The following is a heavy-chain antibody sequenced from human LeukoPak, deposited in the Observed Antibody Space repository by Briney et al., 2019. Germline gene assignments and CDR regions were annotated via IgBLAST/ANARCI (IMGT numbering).Heavy chain of an antibody. Sequence: SGPALAKPTQTLTLTCTFSGFSLSTSGMRVSWIRQPPGKALEWLARIDWDDDKFYSTSLKTRLTISKDTSKNQVVLTMTNMDPVDTATYYCARTRYCSSTSCNIFDYWGQGTLVTVSS. J-gene: IGHJ4*02. CDR3: ARTRYCSSTSCNIFDY. V-gene: IGHV2-70*04. D-gene: IGHD2-2*02. CDR2: IDWDDDK. CDR1: GFSLSTSGMR.